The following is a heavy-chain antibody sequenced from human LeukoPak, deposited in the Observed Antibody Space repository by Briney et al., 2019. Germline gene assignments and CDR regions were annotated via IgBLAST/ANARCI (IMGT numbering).Heavy chain of an antibody. Sequence: ASVKVSCKVSGYTLTELSMHWVRQAPGKGLEWMGGFDLEDGETIYAQKFQGRVTMTEDTSTDTAYMELSSLRSEDTAVYYCATGRYCSSTSCYGMFDYWGQGTLVTVSS. V-gene: IGHV1-24*01. J-gene: IGHJ4*02. D-gene: IGHD2-2*01. CDR1: GYTLTELS. CDR3: ATGRYCSSTSCYGMFDY. CDR2: FDLEDGET.